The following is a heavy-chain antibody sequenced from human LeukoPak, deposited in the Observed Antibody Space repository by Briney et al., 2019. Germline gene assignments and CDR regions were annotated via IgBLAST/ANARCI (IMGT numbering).Heavy chain of an antibody. D-gene: IGHD2-21*02. V-gene: IGHV1-3*01. J-gene: IGHJ6*02. CDR2: IDAGSGNT. CDR3: ARRGVTTQYSFYAMAV. CDR1: GYTFTSYD. Sequence: ASVKVSCKASGYTFTSYDMYWVRQAPGQRLEWMGWIDAGSGNTGCSQEFQGRVTITRDTSASTAYMELSSLTSEDTAVYYCARRGVTTQYSFYAMAVWGQGTTVTVSS.